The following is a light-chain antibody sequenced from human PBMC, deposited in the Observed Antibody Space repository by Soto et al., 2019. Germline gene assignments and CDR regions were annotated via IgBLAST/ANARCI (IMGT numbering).Light chain of an antibody. J-gene: IGKJ1*01. CDR3: QQYGSSPWT. Sequence: EIVLTQSPGTLSLSPGERATLSCRASQSVSSSYLVWHQQKPGQAPRLLIYAASRRATGIPDRFSGSGSGIDFTLTISRLEPEDFAVYYCQQYGSSPWTSGQGTKVEIK. CDR1: QSVSSSY. V-gene: IGKV3-20*01. CDR2: AAS.